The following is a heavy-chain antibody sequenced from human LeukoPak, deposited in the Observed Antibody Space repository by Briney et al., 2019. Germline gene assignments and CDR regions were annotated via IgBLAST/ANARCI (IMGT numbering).Heavy chain of an antibody. J-gene: IGHJ4*02. CDR1: GFTFNTYW. Sequence: GGSLRLSCAASGFTFNTYWMHWVRQGPGKGLVWVSRIASDGRATSYADSVKGRFTISRDNAKNTLFLQMNSLRADDTAVYYCARGSPVGYDAFDYWGQGTLVTVSS. D-gene: IGHD2-2*01. CDR3: ARGSPVGYDAFDY. V-gene: IGHV3-74*01. CDR2: IASDGRAT.